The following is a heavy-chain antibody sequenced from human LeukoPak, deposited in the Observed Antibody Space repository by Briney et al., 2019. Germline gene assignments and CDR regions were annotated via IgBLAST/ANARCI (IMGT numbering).Heavy chain of an antibody. CDR2: IKEDESDE. CDR1: GFTFSSYW. J-gene: IGHJ4*02. CDR3: ARWRGRQSEFDY. V-gene: IGHV3-7*01. D-gene: IGHD1-1*01. Sequence: GGSLRLSCEASGFTFSSYWMSWVRQAPGKGPEWVAHIKEDESDEYYVDSVRGRFTASRDNAKNSVNLQMNSLRVEDTAVYCCARWRGRQSEFDYWGQGTLVTVSS.